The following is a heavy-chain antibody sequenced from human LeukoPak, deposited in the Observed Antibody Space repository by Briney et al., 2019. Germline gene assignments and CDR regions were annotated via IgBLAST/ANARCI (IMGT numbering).Heavy chain of an antibody. CDR3: ARATVSDAFDI. V-gene: IGHV4-30-2*01. J-gene: IGHJ3*02. D-gene: IGHD4-17*01. Sequence: PSETLSLTCAVSGGSISSGGYSWSWIRQPPGKGLEWIGYIYHTGSTYYNPSLESRVTISVDRSKNQFSLKLSSVTAADTAVYFCARATVSDAFDIWGQGTMVTVSS. CDR2: IYHTGST. CDR1: GGSISSGGYS.